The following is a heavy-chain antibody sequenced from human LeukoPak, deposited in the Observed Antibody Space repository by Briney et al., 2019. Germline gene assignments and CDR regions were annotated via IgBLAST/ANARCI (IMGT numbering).Heavy chain of an antibody. Sequence: PSDTLSLTCTVSGGSMRSHYWRWVRQPPGKALVWIGYISHGGQTLTNPSLTGRVTRSVDTSTNKFSLKLTSVTAADTAVYFCARDTYYTSGTYYIDYFDSWGQGALFTVSS. CDR2: ISHGGQT. D-gene: IGHD3-10*01. V-gene: IGHV4-59*11. J-gene: IGHJ4*02. CDR3: ARDTYYTSGTYYIDYFDS. CDR1: GGSMRSHY.